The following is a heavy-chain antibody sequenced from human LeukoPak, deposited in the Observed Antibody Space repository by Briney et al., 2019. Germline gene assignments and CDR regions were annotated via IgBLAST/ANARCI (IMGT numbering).Heavy chain of an antibody. D-gene: IGHD2/OR15-2a*01. Sequence: SETLSLTCTVSGGSISSSSYYWGWIRQPPGKGLEWIGSMYYSGSTYYNPSLKSRVTISVDTSKNQISLKLSSVTAADTAVYYCASLNPFYANPPRSPFDIWGQGTMVTVSS. J-gene: IGHJ3*02. CDR2: MYYSGST. V-gene: IGHV4-39*01. CDR1: GGSISSSSYY. CDR3: ASLNPFYANPPRSPFDI.